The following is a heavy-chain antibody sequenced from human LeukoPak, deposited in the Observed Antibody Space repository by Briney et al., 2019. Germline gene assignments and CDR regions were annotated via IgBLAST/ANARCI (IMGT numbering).Heavy chain of an antibody. V-gene: IGHV4-39*01. D-gene: IGHD1-26*01. CDR3: ARLVGAVLWYFDL. J-gene: IGHJ2*01. Sequence: SETLSLTCTVSGGSISSSSYYWGWIRQPPGKGLEWIGSIYYSGSTYYNPSLKSRVTISVDTSKNQFSLKLSSVTAADTAVYYCARLVGAVLWYFDLWGRGTLVTVSS. CDR2: IYYSGST. CDR1: GGSISSSSYY.